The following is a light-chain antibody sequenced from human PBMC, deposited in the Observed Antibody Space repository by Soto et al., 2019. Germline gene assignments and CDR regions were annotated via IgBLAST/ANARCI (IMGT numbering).Light chain of an antibody. CDR2: AAS. CDR3: QQSSTAPFT. J-gene: IGKJ3*01. CDR1: QNINTY. V-gene: IGKV1-39*01. Sequence: DIQMTQSPSSLSASVGDRVTITCRASQNINTYLNWYQQKPGKAPKLLIFAASSLQSGVPSRFSGSGSRTEFTLNISSLQPEDFETYYCQQSSTAPFTFCPGTKVDIK.